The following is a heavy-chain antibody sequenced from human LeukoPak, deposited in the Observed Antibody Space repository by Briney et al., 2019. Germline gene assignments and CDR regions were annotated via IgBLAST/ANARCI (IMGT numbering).Heavy chain of an antibody. CDR1: GYTFATYY. Sequence: GASVKVSCKASGYTFATYYLNWVRQAPGRGLEWMGKIDPNYGFAYYALKFQGRVTMTRDTSTSTVYMEVNSLTSDDTAVYYCARVLAYCTDSSCPGMDVWGQGTTVTVSS. CDR2: IDPNYGFA. V-gene: IGHV1-46*01. J-gene: IGHJ6*02. D-gene: IGHD2-8*02. CDR3: ARVLAYCTDSSCPGMDV.